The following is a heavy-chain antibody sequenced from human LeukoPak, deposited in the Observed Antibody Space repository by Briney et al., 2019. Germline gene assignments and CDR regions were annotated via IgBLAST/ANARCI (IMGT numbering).Heavy chain of an antibody. V-gene: IGHV3-74*01. J-gene: IGHJ5*02. CDR2: SNSDGGGA. CDR1: GRTFVNNW. CDR3: ARDVPHNWFDS. Sequence: PVGALRVSCVGCGRTFVNNWMHWVRPGAAKGLVWISRSNSDGGGAIYPDSVQGRFTVSRDNAKNTLYLQANSLRGEDTAVYYCARDVPHNWFDSWGQGTLVTVSS.